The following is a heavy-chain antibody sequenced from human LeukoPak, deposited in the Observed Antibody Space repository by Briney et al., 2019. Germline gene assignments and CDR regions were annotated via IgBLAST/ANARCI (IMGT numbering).Heavy chain of an antibody. J-gene: IGHJ6*03. D-gene: IGHD1-1*01. CDR3: AKRGNPTVGHHYLDV. Sequence: GGSLRLSCAASGFTFSSYAMSWVRQAPGKGLEWVSAISGSGGSTYYADSVMGRFTISRDNSKSTLYLQMNSLSAEDTAVYYCAKRGNPTVGHHYLDVWGKGTTVSVSS. CDR1: GFTFSSYA. V-gene: IGHV3-23*01. CDR2: ISGSGGST.